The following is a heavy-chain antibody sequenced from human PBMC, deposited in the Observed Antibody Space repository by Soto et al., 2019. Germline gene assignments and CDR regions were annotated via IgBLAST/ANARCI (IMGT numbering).Heavy chain of an antibody. D-gene: IGHD5-12*01. Sequence: GGSLRLSCAASGFTFSSYAMTWVRQAPGKGLEWVSAISYSGVSTYYADSVKGRFTISRDSSENTLSLQMNSLRVDDTAVYYCARTRGYSDYDLDYRGQGTLVTVSS. CDR1: GFTFSSYA. CDR2: ISYSGVST. J-gene: IGHJ4*02. V-gene: IGHV3-23*01. CDR3: ARTRGYSDYDLDY.